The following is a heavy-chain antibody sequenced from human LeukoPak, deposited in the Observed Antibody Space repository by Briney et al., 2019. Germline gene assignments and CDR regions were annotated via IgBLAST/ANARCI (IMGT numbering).Heavy chain of an antibody. CDR2: ISYDGSNK. CDR1: GFTFSSYG. V-gene: IGHV3-30*18. J-gene: IGHJ4*02. Sequence: PGRSLRLSCAASGFTFSSYGMHWVRQAPGKGLEWVAVISYDGSNKYYADSVKGRFTISRDNSKNTLYLQMNSLRAEDTAVYYCAKPSGYSYGYEFDYWGQGTLVTVSS. CDR3: AKPSGYSYGYEFDY. D-gene: IGHD5-18*01.